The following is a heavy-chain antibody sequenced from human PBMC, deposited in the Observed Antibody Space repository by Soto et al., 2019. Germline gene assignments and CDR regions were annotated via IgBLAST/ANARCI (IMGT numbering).Heavy chain of an antibody. V-gene: IGHV3-33*01. Sequence: PGGSLRLSCATSSFTFSSYGMHWVRQAPGKGLEWVAVIWYDGSNKYYADSVKGRFTISRDNTKNTLYLQMNNLRAEDTAVYYCVRKDQWLAFDHWGQGTQVTVSS. J-gene: IGHJ4*02. CDR3: VRKDQWLAFDH. CDR2: IWYDGSNK. CDR1: SFTFSSYG. D-gene: IGHD6-19*01.